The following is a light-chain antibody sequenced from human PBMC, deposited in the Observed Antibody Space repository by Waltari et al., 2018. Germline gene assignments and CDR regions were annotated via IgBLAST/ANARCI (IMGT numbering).Light chain of an antibody. CDR2: WAF. CDR3: QQYYSTPPRT. J-gene: IGKJ1*01. CDR1: QSVLYSSNNKNY. Sequence: DIVMTQSPDSLAVSLGERATINCKSSQSVLYSSNNKNYLAWYQQKPGQPPKLLIYWAFTRGSGVPDRFSGSGSGTDFTLTISSLQAEDVAVYYCQQYYSTPPRTFGQGTKVEIK. V-gene: IGKV4-1*01.